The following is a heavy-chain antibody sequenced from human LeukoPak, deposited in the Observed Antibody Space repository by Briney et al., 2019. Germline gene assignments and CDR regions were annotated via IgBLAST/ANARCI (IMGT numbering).Heavy chain of an antibody. CDR3: ARGGPIYCSGDSCYPGDY. CDR1: GFTVSSNY. Sequence: GGSLRLSCAASGFTVSSNYMSWVRQAPGKGLEWVSVIYSGGSTYYADSVKGRFTISRDNSKNTLYRQMNSLRAEDTAVYYCARGGPIYCSGDSCYPGDYWGQGTLVTVSS. J-gene: IGHJ4*02. CDR2: IYSGGST. V-gene: IGHV3-53*01. D-gene: IGHD2-15*01.